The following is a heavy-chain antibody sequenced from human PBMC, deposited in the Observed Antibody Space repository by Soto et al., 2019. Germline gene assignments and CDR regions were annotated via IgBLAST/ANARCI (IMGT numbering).Heavy chain of an antibody. CDR2: ISFDESIK. V-gene: IGHV3-30*03. J-gene: IGHJ6*02. Sequence: QVQMVESGGGVVQPGRSLRLSCAASGFTFASYAMHWVRQAPGKGLEWVAVISFDESIKYYADSVKGRFTISRDNSMDTSYLQTNSLKTEDAAVYFCAHFQTPVESYYSGMDVWGQGTTVTVSS. CDR1: GFTFASYA. CDR3: AHFQTPVESYYSGMDV.